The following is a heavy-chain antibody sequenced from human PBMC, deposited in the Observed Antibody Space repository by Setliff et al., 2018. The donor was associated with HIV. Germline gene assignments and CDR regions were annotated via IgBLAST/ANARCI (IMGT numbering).Heavy chain of an antibody. V-gene: IGHV3-21*01. D-gene: IGHD2-21*01. CDR3: AKLQEGHVYSHYDS. CDR1: GFTFSGYS. Sequence: GGSLRLSCAASGFTFSGYSMNWVRQAPGKGLEWVSSISSNSTYIYYADSVKGRFTISRDNAKNSLYLQMNSLRAEDTAVYYCAKLQEGHVYSHYDSWGQGTLVTVSS. CDR2: ISSNSTYI. J-gene: IGHJ4*02.